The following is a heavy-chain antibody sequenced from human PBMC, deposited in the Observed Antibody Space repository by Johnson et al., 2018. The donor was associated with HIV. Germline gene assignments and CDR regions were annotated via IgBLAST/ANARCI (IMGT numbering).Heavy chain of an antibody. CDR3: ARPPAYLYKAAFSI. V-gene: IGHV3-7*05. CDR2: INQDGSET. Sequence: SLRLSCAVSGFTFDNFWMAWVRQAPGKGLEWVANINQDGSETYYVGSVKGRFTISRDNAKNSLFLQMDSLRAEDTAVYFCARPPAYLYKAAFSIWGQGTMVTVSS. CDR1: GFTFDNFW. J-gene: IGHJ3*02. D-gene: IGHD3-16*02.